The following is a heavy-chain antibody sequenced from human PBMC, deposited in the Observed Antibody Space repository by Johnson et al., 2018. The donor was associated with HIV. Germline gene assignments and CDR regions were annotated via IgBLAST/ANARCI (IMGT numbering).Heavy chain of an antibody. CDR2: ISYDGSDK. V-gene: IGHV3-30*18. J-gene: IGHJ3*02. CDR3: AKTEDAFDI. CDR1: GFTFSSYG. Sequence: QVQLVESGGGVVQPGRSLRLSCAASGFTFSSYGMNWVRQAPGKGLEWVAVISYDGSDKYYADSVKGRFTISRDNSKNTLYLQMNSLRAEDTAVYYCAKTEDAFDIWGQGTMVTVSS.